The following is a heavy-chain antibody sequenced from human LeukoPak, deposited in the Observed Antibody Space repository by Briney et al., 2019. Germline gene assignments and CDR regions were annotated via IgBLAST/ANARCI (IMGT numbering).Heavy chain of an antibody. D-gene: IGHD5-18*01. CDR1: GGSFSGYY. V-gene: IGHV4-34*01. CDR2: INHSGST. CDR3: ATEREYSYGPFDY. J-gene: IGHJ4*02. Sequence: PSETLSLTCAVYGGSFSGYYWSWIRQPPGKGMEWIGEINHSGSTNYNPSLKSRVTISVDTSKNQFPLKLSSVTAADTAVYYCATEREYSYGPFDYWGQGTLVTVSS.